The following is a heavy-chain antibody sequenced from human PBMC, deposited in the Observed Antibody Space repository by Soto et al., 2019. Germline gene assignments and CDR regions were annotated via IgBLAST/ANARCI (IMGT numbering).Heavy chain of an antibody. CDR3: ARDRDYVWGSYRYLPH. CDR1: GGTFSSYA. CDR2: IIPIFGTA. Sequence: SVKVSCKASGGTFSSYAISWVRQAPGQGLEWMGGIIPIFGTANYAQKFQGRVTITADESTSTAYMELSSLRSEDTAVYYCARDRDYVWGSYRYLPHWSQGTLVTVSS. J-gene: IGHJ4*02. V-gene: IGHV1-69*13. D-gene: IGHD3-16*02.